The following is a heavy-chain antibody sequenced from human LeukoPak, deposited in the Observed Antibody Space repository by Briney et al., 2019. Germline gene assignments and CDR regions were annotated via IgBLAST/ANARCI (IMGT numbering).Heavy chain of an antibody. V-gene: IGHV1-69*01. CDR1: GGTFSSYA. CDR2: IIPIFGTA. CDR3: ARGSLGYDSSGSKGEDYYYGMDV. Sequence: AASVKVSCKASGGTFSSYAISWVRQAPGQGLEWMGGIIPIFGTANYAQKFQGRVTITADESTSTAYMELSSLRSEDTAVYYCARGSLGYDSSGSKGEDYYYGMDVWGQGTTVTVSS. J-gene: IGHJ6*02. D-gene: IGHD3-22*01.